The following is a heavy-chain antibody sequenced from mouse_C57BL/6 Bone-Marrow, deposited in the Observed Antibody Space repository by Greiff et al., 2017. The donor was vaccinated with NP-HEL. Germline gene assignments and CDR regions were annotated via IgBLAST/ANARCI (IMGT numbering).Heavy chain of an antibody. V-gene: IGHV1-55*01. CDR3: ERFGIFAWFAY. CDR2: IYPCNGST. Sequence: VQLQQPGAELVKPGASVKMSCKASGYTFTSYWITWVKQRPGQGLEWIGDIYPCNGSTNYNEKFKSKATLTVDKSSSTAYMQLSSLTSEESEVYYCERFGIFAWFAYWDQGTLVTVSA. CDR1: GYTFTSYW. D-gene: IGHD1-1*02. J-gene: IGHJ3*01.